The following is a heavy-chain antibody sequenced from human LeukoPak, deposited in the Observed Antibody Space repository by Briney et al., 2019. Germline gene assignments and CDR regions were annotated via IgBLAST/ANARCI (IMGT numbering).Heavy chain of an antibody. D-gene: IGHD6-13*01. V-gene: IGHV3-48*02. CDR1: GFTFSSYS. J-gene: IGHJ4*02. CDR3: ARDEGGYSSGWYETHYFDP. CDR2: IDTSSSTI. Sequence: GGSLRLSCAASGFTFSSYSMNWVRQAPGKGLEWVSYIDTSSSTIYYADSVRGRFTISRDNAKSSLYLQMNSLRDEDTAVYYCARDEGGYSSGWYETHYFDPWGQGTLVTVSS.